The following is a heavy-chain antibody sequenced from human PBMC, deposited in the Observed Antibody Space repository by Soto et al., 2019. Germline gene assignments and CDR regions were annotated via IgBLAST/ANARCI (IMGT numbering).Heavy chain of an antibody. CDR1: RFTFRGYG. J-gene: IGHJ6*02. CDR2: ISFDGSIK. V-gene: IGHV3-30*18. D-gene: IGHD2-21*01. Sequence: GLTLRLSCAASRFTFRGYGMHCFLQAPGRRLEWLALISFDGSIKYYADSVRGRFTFSRDNSTNTPYLQVNGLRAEDHAVYYCANGECSRYKSIDVWGRVTTVTVSS. CDR3: ANGECSRYKSIDV.